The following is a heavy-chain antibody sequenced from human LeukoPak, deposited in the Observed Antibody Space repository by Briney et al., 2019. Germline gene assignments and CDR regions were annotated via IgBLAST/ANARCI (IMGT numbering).Heavy chain of an antibody. CDR1: GFTFSSYG. J-gene: IGHJ2*01. V-gene: IGHV3-33*01. CDR3: ARDPVVESVYGGNMLLPNWYFDL. CDR2: IWYDGSNK. D-gene: IGHD4-23*01. Sequence: GRSLRLSCAASGFTFSSYGMHWVRQAPGKGLEWVAVIWYDGSNKYYADSVKGRFTISRDNSKNTLYLQMNSLRAEDTAVYYCARDPVVESVYGGNMLLPNWYFDLWGRGTLVTVSS.